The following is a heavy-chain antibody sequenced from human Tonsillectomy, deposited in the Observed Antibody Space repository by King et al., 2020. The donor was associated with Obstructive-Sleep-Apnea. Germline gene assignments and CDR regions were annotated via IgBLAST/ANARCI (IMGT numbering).Heavy chain of an antibody. Sequence: VQLVESGGGLVQPGGSLKLSCAASGFTFSGSAMHWVRQASGKGLEWVGRIRSKANSYATAYAASVKGRFTISRDDSKNTAYLQMNSLKTEDTAVYYCPRQGNWNYEYYYGMDVWGQGTTVTVSS. D-gene: IGHD1-7*01. CDR1: GFTFSGSA. CDR3: PRQGNWNYEYYYGMDV. J-gene: IGHJ6*02. V-gene: IGHV3-73*01. CDR2: IRSKANSYAT.